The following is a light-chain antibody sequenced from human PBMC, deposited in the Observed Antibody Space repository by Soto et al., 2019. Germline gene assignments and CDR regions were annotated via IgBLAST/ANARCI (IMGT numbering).Light chain of an antibody. CDR3: SSYTSSGVV. CDR1: SSDVGGYNY. CDR2: EVS. V-gene: IGLV2-14*01. Sequence: QSALTQPASVSGSPGQSITISCTGTSSDVGGYNYVSWYQQHPGKAPKLMIYEVSNRPSGVSNRFSGSKSGNTASLTISGLQAEAEADYYCSSYTSSGVVFGGGTKLTVL. J-gene: IGLJ2*01.